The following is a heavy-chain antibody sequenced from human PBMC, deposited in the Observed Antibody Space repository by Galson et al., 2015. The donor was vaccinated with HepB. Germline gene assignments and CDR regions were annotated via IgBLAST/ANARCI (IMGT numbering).Heavy chain of an antibody. J-gene: IGHJ2*01. CDR1: GFTFSKSA. CDR3: AADLRYSSSWYLWYFDL. D-gene: IGHD6-13*01. V-gene: IGHV1-58*02. CDR2: IAVGSGNT. Sequence: SGFTFSKSAIQWARQARGQRLEWIGWIAVGSGNTDYAQNFQERVTITRDMSTGTAYMELGSLRSEDTGVYYCAADLRYSSSWYLWYFDLWGRGTLVTVSS.